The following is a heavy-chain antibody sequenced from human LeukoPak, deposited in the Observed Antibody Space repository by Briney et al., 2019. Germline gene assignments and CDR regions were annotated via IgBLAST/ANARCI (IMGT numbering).Heavy chain of an antibody. Sequence: SVKVSCKASGYTFTSYDINWVRQATGQGLEWMGWMNPNSGNTGYAQKFQGRVTITRNTSISTAYMELSSLRSEDTAVHYCARGFSSSDFDYWGQGTLVTVSS. CDR1: GYTFTSYD. J-gene: IGHJ4*02. D-gene: IGHD6-6*01. CDR3: ARGFSSSDFDY. CDR2: MNPNSGNT. V-gene: IGHV1-8*03.